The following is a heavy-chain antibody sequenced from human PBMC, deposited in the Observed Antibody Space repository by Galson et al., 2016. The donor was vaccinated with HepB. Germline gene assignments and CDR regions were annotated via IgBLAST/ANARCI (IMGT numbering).Heavy chain of an antibody. CDR1: GFTFSTFG. D-gene: IGHD6-6*01. J-gene: IGHJ6*02. Sequence: SLRLSCAASGFTFSTFGMHWVRQVPGKGLEHVGAIVSDGGEQHYEDSVRGRFTISRDNSKDTLYLQMDSLGVDDTAIYLCARDDVLAGNAMDVWGQGTTVTVSS. CDR2: IVSDGGEQ. CDR3: ARDDVLAGNAMDV. V-gene: IGHV3-33*01.